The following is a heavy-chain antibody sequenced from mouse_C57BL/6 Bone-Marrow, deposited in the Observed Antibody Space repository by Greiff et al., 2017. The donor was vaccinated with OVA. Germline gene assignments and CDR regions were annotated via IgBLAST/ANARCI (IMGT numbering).Heavy chain of an antibody. CDR1: GYTFTSYW. V-gene: IGHV1-64*01. D-gene: IGHD2-4*01. CDR3: ARMAIYYDYDGWYFDV. J-gene: IGHJ1*03. CDR2: IHPNSGST. Sequence: QVQLQQPGAELVKPGASVKLSCKASGYTFTSYWMHWVKQRPGQGLEWIGMIHPNSGSTNYNEKFKSKATLTVDKSSSTAYMQLSSLTSEDSAVYYCARMAIYYDYDGWYFDVWGTGTTVTVSS.